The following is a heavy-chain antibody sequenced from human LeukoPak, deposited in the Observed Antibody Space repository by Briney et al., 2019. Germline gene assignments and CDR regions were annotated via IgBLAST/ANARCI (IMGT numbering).Heavy chain of an antibody. V-gene: IGHV1-2*02. D-gene: IGHD3-10*01. Sequence: ASVKVSCKASGYTFTGYYMHWVRQAPGQGLEWMGWINPNSGGTNYAQKFQGRVTITADKSTSTAYMELSSLRSEDTAVYYCARDTERMVRGVIQRGYFDYWGQGTLVTVSS. J-gene: IGHJ4*02. CDR1: GYTFTGYY. CDR3: ARDTERMVRGVIQRGYFDY. CDR2: INPNSGGT.